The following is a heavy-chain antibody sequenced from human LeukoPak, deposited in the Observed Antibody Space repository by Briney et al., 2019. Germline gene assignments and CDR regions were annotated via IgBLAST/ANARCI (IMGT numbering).Heavy chain of an antibody. J-gene: IGHJ5*02. CDR3: VREGYYSSGSGDEKAFDH. D-gene: IGHD3-10*01. CDR2: ILPSGAGT. V-gene: IGHV1-46*01. Sequence: ASVKVSCKASGYTFTSHYMHWVRQAPGQGLEWMGLILPSGAGTIYAQKFQGRPNITMDTSTSTVYMDLSSLGSEDTAIYFCVREGYYSSGSGDEKAFDHWAQGTLVTVSS. CDR1: GYTFTSHY.